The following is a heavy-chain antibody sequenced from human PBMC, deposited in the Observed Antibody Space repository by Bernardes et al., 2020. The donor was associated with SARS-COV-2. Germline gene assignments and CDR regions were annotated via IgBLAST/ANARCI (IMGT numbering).Heavy chain of an antibody. CDR2: FFYSGGT. CDR1: GDSIGSSTDY. D-gene: IGHD3-10*01. Sequence: SETLSLTCTASGDSIGSSTDYWAWTRQPPEGGLEWIGSFFYSGGTYYNSSLNSRITISVDTSKNQFPLTLTSVTATDTAVYYCARHARPSRGLQSAFFDYWGQGALVTVSS. V-gene: IGHV4-39*01. J-gene: IGHJ4*02. CDR3: ARHARPSRGLQSAFFDY.